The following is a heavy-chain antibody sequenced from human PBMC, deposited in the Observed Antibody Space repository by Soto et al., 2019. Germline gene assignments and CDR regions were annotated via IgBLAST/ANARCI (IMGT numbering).Heavy chain of an antibody. CDR2: MNPESGNI. CDR3: ARFVRHQLPTIDY. Sequence: ASVKVSCKASGYTFTSYDINWVRQATGQGLEWMGWMNPESGNIGYAQKFQGRVTMTRNTSISTAYMDLIGLRSDDTAVYYCARFVRHQLPTIDYWGQGTLVTVSS. V-gene: IGHV1-8*01. CDR1: GYTFTSYD. J-gene: IGHJ4*02. D-gene: IGHD2-2*01.